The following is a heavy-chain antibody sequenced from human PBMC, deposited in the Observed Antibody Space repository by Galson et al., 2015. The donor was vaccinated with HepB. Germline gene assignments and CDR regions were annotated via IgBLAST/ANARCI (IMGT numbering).Heavy chain of an antibody. CDR3: ARGGFIRTTVSLFDY. CDR1: GGSFSGYY. CDR2: INHSGST. J-gene: IGHJ4*02. V-gene: IGHV4-34*01. D-gene: IGHD4-17*01. Sequence: ETLSLTCAVYGGSFSGYYWSWIRQPPGKGLEWIGEINHSGSTNYNPSLKSRVTISVDTSKNQFSLKLSSVTAADTAVYYCARGGFIRTTVSLFDYWGQGTLVTVSS.